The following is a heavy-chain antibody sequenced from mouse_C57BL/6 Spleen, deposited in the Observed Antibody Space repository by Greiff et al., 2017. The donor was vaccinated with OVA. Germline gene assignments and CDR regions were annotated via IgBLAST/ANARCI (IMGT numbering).Heavy chain of an antibody. CDR2: IDPETGGT. Sequence: VQLQQSGAELVRPGASVTLSCKASGYTFTDCEMHWVKQTPVHGLEGIGAIDPETGGTAYNQKFKGKAILTADKSSITAYMELRSLTSEDSAVYYCTREEPHWDVFDYWGQGTTLTVSS. J-gene: IGHJ2*01. V-gene: IGHV1-15*01. CDR1: GYTFTDCE. CDR3: TREEPHWDVFDY. D-gene: IGHD4-1*01.